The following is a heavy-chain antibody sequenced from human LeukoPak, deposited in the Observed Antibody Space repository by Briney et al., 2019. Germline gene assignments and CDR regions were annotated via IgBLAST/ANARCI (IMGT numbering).Heavy chain of an antibody. V-gene: IGHV3-30-3*01. CDR3: ARGAATGPTLGLDY. J-gene: IGHJ4*02. Sequence: RGSLRLSCAASGFTLSGYPIHWVRQAPGKGLEWVAVISYDGSNKYYADSVKGRFTISRDNSKNTLYLQMNSLRAEDTAVYYCARGAATGPTLGLDYWGQGTLVTVSS. CDR2: ISYDGSNK. D-gene: IGHD6-13*01. CDR1: GFTLSGYP.